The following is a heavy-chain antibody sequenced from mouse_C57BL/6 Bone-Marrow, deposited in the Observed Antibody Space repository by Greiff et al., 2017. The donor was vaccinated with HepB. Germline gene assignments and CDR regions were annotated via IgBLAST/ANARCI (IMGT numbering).Heavy chain of an antibody. Sequence: VQLQQPGTELVKPGASVKLSCKASGYTFTSYWMHWVKQRPGQGLEWIGNINPSNGGTNYNEKFKSKATLTVDKSSSTAYMQLSSLTSEDSAVYYGARGRLRREAWFAYWGQGTLVTVSA. J-gene: IGHJ3*01. CDR3: ARGRLRREAWFAY. CDR2: INPSNGGT. D-gene: IGHD2-4*01. V-gene: IGHV1-53*01. CDR1: GYTFTSYW.